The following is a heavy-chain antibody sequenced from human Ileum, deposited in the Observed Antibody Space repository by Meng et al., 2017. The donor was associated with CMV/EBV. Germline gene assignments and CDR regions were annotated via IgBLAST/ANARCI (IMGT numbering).Heavy chain of an antibody. D-gene: IGHD3-3*01. Sequence: GGSLRLSCVASAFSFSNFGMHWVRQAPGKGLEWVAFIRYDGTSTNYADSVKGRFTISRDNSKNTLYLQMNSLRVEDTATYYCAKDTTWSGYSNWFDPWGQGTLVTVSS. CDR1: AFSFSNFG. CDR3: AKDTTWSGYSNWFDP. CDR2: IRYDGTST. V-gene: IGHV3-30*02. J-gene: IGHJ5*02.